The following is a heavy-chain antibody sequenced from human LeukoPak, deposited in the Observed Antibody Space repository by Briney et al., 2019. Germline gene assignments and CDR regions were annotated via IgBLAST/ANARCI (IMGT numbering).Heavy chain of an antibody. J-gene: IGHJ4*02. CDR2: ISGSGGST. V-gene: IGHV3-23*01. Sequence: PGGSLRLSCAASGFTFSSYAMSWVRQAPGKGLELVSGISGSGGSTYYADSVKGRFTISRDNSRNTLYLQMNSLRAEDTAVYYCAILPGYSSGWYEVNYWGQGTLVTVSS. CDR1: GFTFSSYA. CDR3: AILPGYSSGWYEVNY. D-gene: IGHD6-13*01.